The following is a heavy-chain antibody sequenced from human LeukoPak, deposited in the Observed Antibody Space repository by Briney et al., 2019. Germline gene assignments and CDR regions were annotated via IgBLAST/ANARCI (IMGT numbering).Heavy chain of an antibody. V-gene: IGHV3-21*01. Sequence: GGSLRLSCAASGFTFSSYSMNWVRQAPGKGLEWVSSISSSSTYIYYADSVKGRLTISRDNAKNSLSLQMNSLRVEDTAVYYCARDAPLRYSSSWYGFNWFDPWGQGTLVTVSS. CDR1: GFTFSSYS. D-gene: IGHD6-13*01. CDR2: ISSSSTYI. CDR3: ARDAPLRYSSSWYGFNWFDP. J-gene: IGHJ5*02.